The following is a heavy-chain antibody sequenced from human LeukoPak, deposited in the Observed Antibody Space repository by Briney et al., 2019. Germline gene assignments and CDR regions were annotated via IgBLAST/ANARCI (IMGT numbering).Heavy chain of an antibody. CDR2: INPNSGGT. J-gene: IGHJ4*02. CDR1: GYPFTGYY. D-gene: IGHD2-2*02. Sequence: ASVKVSCKASGYPFTGYYMHWVRQAPGQGLEWMGWINPNSGGTNYAQKFQGRVTMTRDTSISTAYMELSRLRSDDTAVYYCARVRYCSSTSCYSRQVFDYWGQGTLVTVSS. CDR3: ARVRYCSSTSCYSRQVFDY. V-gene: IGHV1-2*02.